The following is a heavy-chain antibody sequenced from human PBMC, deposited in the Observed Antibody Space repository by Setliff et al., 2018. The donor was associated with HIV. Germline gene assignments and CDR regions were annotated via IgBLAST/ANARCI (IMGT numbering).Heavy chain of an antibody. CDR3: ARTDWARTSYYYYYGMNV. CDR2: IYNRGST. CDR1: GYAISSGYY. J-gene: IGHJ6*02. D-gene: IGHD3-9*01. Sequence: KASETLSLTCAVSGYAISSGYYWSWIRRPPGKGLEWIGSIYNRGSTYYNPSLKSRVTISVDTSKNQFSLKLSSVTAADTAVYYCARTDWARTSYYYYYGMNVWGQGTTVTVSS. V-gene: IGHV4-38-2*01.